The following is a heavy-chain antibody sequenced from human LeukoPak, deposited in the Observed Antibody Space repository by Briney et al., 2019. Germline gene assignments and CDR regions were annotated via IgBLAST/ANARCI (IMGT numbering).Heavy chain of an antibody. CDR3: ARSPYKWNYGDY. J-gene: IGHJ4*02. V-gene: IGHV3-23*01. D-gene: IGHD1-20*01. CDR1: GFTFSSYA. Sequence: GGSLRLSCAASGFTFSSYAMSWVRQAPGKGLEWVSRISGSGRGTNYADSAQGRFTISRDNSKNTLYLQMNSLRAEDTAIYYCARSPYKWNYGDYGGQGTLVTVSS. CDR2: ISGSGRGT.